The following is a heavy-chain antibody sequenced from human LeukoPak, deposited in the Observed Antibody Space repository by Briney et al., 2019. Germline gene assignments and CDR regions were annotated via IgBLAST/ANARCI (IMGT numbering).Heavy chain of an antibody. CDR1: GFTFSTYA. V-gene: IGHV3-23*01. CDR3: VKGVRQWELLDAFDI. Sequence: GGSLRLSYAASGFTFSTYAMSWVRQAPGKGLEWVSGSSGSGVRTYYADSVKGRFTISRDNAKNTLSLQMNSLRVDDTAMYYCVKGVRQWELLDAFDIWGQGTMVTVSA. D-gene: IGHD1-26*01. CDR2: SSGSGVRT. J-gene: IGHJ3*02.